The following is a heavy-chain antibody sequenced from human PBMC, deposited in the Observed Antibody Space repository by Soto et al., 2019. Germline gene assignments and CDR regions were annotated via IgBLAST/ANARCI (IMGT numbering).Heavy chain of an antibody. Sequence: GASVKVSCKASGYTFTGYYMHWVRQAPGQGLEWMGWINPNSGGTNYAQKFQGWVTMTRDTSISTAYMELSRLRSDDTAVYYCAREKGRRYCTNGVCYGPSYYYYGMDVWGQGXTVTVSS. V-gene: IGHV1-2*04. CDR3: AREKGRRYCTNGVCYGPSYYYYGMDV. J-gene: IGHJ6*02. CDR1: GYTFTGYY. CDR2: INPNSGGT. D-gene: IGHD2-8*01.